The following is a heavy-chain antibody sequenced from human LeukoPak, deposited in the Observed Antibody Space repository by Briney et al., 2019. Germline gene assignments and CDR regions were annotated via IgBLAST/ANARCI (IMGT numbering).Heavy chain of an antibody. D-gene: IGHD6-19*01. CDR2: ISSSGSTI. V-gene: IGHV3-48*03. J-gene: IGHJ3*02. Sequence: PGGSLRLSCAASGFTFSSYEMNWVRQAPGKGLEWVSYISSSGSTIYYADSVKGRFTNSRDNAKNSLYLQMNSLRAEDTAVYYCARDYSSGWDAFDIWGQGTMVTVSS. CDR3: ARDYSSGWDAFDI. CDR1: GFTFSSYE.